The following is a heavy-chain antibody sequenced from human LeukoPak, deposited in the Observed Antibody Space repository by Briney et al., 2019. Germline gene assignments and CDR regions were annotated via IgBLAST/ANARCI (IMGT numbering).Heavy chain of an antibody. CDR2: IIDNGGST. CDR1: GFPFSSYA. D-gene: IGHD2-8*01. Sequence: GGSLRLSCAASGFPFSSYAMTWVRQAPGKGLEWVSAIIDNGGSTYYADSVKGRFTISRDNAKNSLYLQMNNLRVEDTAVYYCARKNGLDYWGQGALVTVSS. CDR3: ARKNGLDY. V-gene: IGHV3-23*01. J-gene: IGHJ4*02.